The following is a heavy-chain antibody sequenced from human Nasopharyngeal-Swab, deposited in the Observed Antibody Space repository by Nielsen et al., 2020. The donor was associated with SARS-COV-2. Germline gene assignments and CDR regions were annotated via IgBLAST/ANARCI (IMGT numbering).Heavy chain of an antibody. D-gene: IGHD3-22*01. J-gene: IGHJ3*02. V-gene: IGHV4-59*01. Sequence: WIRQPPGKGLEWIGYIYYSGSTNYNPSLKSRVTISVDTSKNQFSLKLSSVTAADTAVYHCARDGYDSSGYYLSAFDIWGQGTMVTVSS. CDR3: ARDGYDSSGYYLSAFDI. CDR2: IYYSGST.